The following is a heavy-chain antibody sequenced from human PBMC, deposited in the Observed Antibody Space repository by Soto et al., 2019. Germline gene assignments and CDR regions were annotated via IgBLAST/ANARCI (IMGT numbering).Heavy chain of an antibody. D-gene: IGHD3-16*01. Sequence: SVKVSCKASGGTFSSYAISWVRQAPGQGLEWMGGIIPIFGTANYAQKFQGRVTMTRDASTSTVYMELSSLRSEDTAVYYCARGLVYGYWGQGTLVTVSS. CDR2: IIPIFGTA. CDR1: GGTFSSYA. CDR3: ARGLVYGY. V-gene: IGHV1-69*05. J-gene: IGHJ4*02.